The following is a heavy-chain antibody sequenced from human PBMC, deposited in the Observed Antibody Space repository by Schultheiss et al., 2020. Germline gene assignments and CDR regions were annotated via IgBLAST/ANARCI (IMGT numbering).Heavy chain of an antibody. CDR1: GGSISSSSYY. V-gene: IGHV4-39*07. CDR3: ASLNYDFWSRYYYGMDV. Sequence: SETLSLTCTVSGGSISSSSYYWGWIRQPPGKGLEWIGEINHSGSTNYNPSLKSRVTISVDTSKNQFSVKLSSVTAADTAVYYCASLNYDFWSRYYYGMDVWGQGTTVTVSS. D-gene: IGHD3-3*01. CDR2: INHSGST. J-gene: IGHJ6*02.